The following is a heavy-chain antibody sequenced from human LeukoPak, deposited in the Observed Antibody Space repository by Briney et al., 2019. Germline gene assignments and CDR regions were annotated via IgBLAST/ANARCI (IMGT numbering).Heavy chain of an antibody. CDR1: GFTFSSYE. V-gene: IGHV3-48*03. CDR2: ISTSGNTI. Sequence: PGGSLRLSCAASGFTFSSYEMNWDRQAPGKGLEWVSYISTSGNTIYYADSVKGRFTISRDNAKNSLYLQMNSLRAEDTAVYYCAREGGGWYFNYWGQGTLVTVSS. J-gene: IGHJ4*02. D-gene: IGHD6-19*01. CDR3: AREGGGWYFNY.